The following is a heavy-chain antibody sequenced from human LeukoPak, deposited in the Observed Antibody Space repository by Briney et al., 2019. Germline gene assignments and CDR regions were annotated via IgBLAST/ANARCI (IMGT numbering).Heavy chain of an antibody. CDR2: INSDESNT. D-gene: IGHD2-8*01. V-gene: IGHV3-74*01. CDR1: GFTFSHYL. Sequence: GGSLRLSCAASGFTFSHYLMHWFRQAPGKGLVWASRINSDESNTNSYADSVKGRFIISRDNAKNTLYLQMNSLRAEDTAVYFCGRGGNGIDIWGQGTTAIVSS. J-gene: IGHJ3*02. CDR3: GRGGNGIDI.